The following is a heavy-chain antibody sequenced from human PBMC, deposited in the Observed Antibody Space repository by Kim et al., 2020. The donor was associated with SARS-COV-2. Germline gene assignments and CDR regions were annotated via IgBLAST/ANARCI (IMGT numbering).Heavy chain of an antibody. V-gene: IGHV3-48*02. J-gene: IGHJ4*02. CDR2: ISGDSTTI. CDR3: ARDMGITGADDS. CDR1: GFNFSPYP. D-gene: IGHD6-13*01. Sequence: GGSLRLSCAASGFNFSPYPMTWVRQAPGKGLDWVSYISGDSTTIYYAESVKGRFTISRDNAKNSLYLQMNSLREEDTVVYYCARDMGITGADDSWGQGTQVTVSS.